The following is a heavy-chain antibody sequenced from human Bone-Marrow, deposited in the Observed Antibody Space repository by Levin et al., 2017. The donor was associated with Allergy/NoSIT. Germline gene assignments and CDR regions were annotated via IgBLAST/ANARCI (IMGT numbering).Heavy chain of an antibody. CDR3: ARSNYYGSGSYLPIYYYYGMDV. D-gene: IGHD3-10*01. CDR2: IYYSGST. Sequence: GSLRLSCTVSGGSISSYYWSWIRQPPGKGLEWIGYIYYSGSTNYNPSLKSRVTISVDTSKNQFSLKLSSLTAADTAVYYCARSNYYGSGSYLPIYYYYGMDVWGQGTTVTVSS. CDR1: GGSISSYY. J-gene: IGHJ6*02. V-gene: IGHV4-59*01.